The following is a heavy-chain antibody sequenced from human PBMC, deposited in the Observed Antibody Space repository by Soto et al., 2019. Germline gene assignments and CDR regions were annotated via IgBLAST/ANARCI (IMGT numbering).Heavy chain of an antibody. CDR3: AREQQQLGYYYYGMDV. CDR2: ISSSSSTI. Sequence: PGGSLRLSCAASGFTFSSYSMNWVRQAPGKGLEWVSYISSSSSTIYYADSVKGRFTISRDNAKNSLYLQMNSLRDEDTAVYYCAREQQQLGYYYYGMDVWGQGTTVTVSS. V-gene: IGHV3-48*02. CDR1: GFTFSSYS. J-gene: IGHJ6*02. D-gene: IGHD6-13*01.